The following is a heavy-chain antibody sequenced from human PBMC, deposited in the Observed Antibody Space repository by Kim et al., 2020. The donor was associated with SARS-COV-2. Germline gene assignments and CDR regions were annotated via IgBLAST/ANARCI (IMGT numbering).Heavy chain of an antibody. CDR2: IKASNGDT. CDR1: GYTFSNSA. J-gene: IGHJ4*02. D-gene: IGHD1-26*01. V-gene: IGHV1-3*01. Sequence: ASVKVSCKGSGYTFSNSAMHWVRQAPGQRLEWMGWIKASNGDTEYSQKLQGRVAITRDTSATTVHMELNRLTSEDTAVYYCARHIGTDTTWDYWGQGTLVTVSS. CDR3: ARHIGTDTTWDY.